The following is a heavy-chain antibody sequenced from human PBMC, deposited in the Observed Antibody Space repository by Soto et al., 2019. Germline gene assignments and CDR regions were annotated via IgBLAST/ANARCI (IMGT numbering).Heavy chain of an antibody. V-gene: IGHV3-23*01. CDR3: AKAMIVLMVYANTRAFDY. CDR2: ISGSGGST. D-gene: IGHD2-8*01. Sequence: VGPLSLSCAASGFSFSRYAMSWVRQAPVKVPEWVSSISGSGGSTYYSDSVKGRFTISRDNSKNTLYLQMNSLRAEDTAVYYCAKAMIVLMVYANTRAFDYWGQATLVTASS. J-gene: IGHJ4*02. CDR1: GFSFSRYA.